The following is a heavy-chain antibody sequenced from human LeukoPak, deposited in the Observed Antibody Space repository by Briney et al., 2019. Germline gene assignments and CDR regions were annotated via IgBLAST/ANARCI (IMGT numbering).Heavy chain of an antibody. J-gene: IGHJ4*02. CDR1: GGSISSSNYY. D-gene: IGHD5-24*01. CDR2: INHSGST. CDR3: ARRRDGYNYRGNFDY. V-gene: IGHV4-39*07. Sequence: PSETLSLTCTVSGGSISSSNYYWGWIRQPPGKGLEWIGEINHSGSTNYNPSLKSRVTISVDTSKNQFSLKLSSVTAADTAVYYCARRRDGYNYRGNFDYWGQGTLVTVSS.